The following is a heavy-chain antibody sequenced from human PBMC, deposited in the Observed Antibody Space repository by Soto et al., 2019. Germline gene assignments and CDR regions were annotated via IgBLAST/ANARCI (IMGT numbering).Heavy chain of an antibody. CDR1: GFISSSFP. Sequence: GGSLRLSCAASGFISSSFPMHWVRQAPGKGLEWVAVVSKDGSDKHYADSVKGRFTISRDNSENTLHLQMNSLRPEDTGGYYCARSYCGDNCALDYWGQGTPVTVSS. CDR3: ARSYCGDNCALDY. J-gene: IGHJ4*02. D-gene: IGHD2-21*02. V-gene: IGHV3-30-3*01. CDR2: VSKDGSDK.